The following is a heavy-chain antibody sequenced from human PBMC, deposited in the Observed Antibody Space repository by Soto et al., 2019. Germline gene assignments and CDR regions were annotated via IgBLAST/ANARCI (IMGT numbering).Heavy chain of an antibody. J-gene: IGHJ4*02. D-gene: IGHD2-8*01. Sequence: SETLSLTCAVYGGSFSGYYWSWIRQPPGKGLEWIGEINHSGSTNYNPSLKSRVTISVDTSKNQFSLKLSSVTAADTAVYYCASGLLMVYAIRFDYWGQGTLVTVSS. CDR2: INHSGST. CDR3: ASGLLMVYAIRFDY. V-gene: IGHV4-34*01. CDR1: GGSFSGYY.